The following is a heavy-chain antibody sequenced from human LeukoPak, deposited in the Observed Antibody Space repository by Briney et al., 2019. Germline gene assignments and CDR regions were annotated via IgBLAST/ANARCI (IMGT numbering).Heavy chain of an antibody. Sequence: GASVKVSCKASGYTFTSYYMHWVRQAPGQRLEWMGWINAGNGNTKYSQKFQGRVTITRDTSASTAYMELSSLRSEDTAVYYCARDGAPYNWNYFLSHWGQGTLVTVSS. D-gene: IGHD1-7*01. CDR1: GYTFTSYY. CDR2: INAGNGNT. CDR3: ARDGAPYNWNYFLSH. V-gene: IGHV1-3*01. J-gene: IGHJ4*02.